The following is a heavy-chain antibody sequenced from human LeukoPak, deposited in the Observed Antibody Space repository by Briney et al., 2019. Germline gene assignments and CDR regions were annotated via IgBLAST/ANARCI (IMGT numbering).Heavy chain of an antibody. J-gene: IGHJ4*02. V-gene: IGHV3-23*01. CDR3: ATWPRGSHYFDY. Sequence: PGGSLRLSCAASGFTFKYYAVSWVRQAPGKGLEWVSAISGTGGTTHYADSVKGRFTISRDNSKNTVYLQMNSLRADDTAVYYCATWPRGSHYFDYWGQGTLVTVSS. D-gene: IGHD2/OR15-2a*01. CDR2: ISGTGGTT. CDR1: GFTFKYYA.